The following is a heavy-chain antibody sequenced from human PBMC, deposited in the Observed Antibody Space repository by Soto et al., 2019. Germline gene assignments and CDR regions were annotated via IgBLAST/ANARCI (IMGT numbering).Heavy chain of an antibody. Sequence: EVQLVESGGRLVQRGGSLRLSCSGSGFIFGDHVMDWVRQAPGKGLEWVSVIFASGKTYYADAVKGRFTVSRDNSQNTLFLQTSSLRVEDTAVYYCAGESPGFYGMSFDIWGQGTVVTVSS. CDR3: AGESPGFYGMSFDI. CDR2: IFASGKT. V-gene: IGHV3-66*01. CDR1: GFIFGDHV. D-gene: IGHD3-22*01. J-gene: IGHJ3*02.